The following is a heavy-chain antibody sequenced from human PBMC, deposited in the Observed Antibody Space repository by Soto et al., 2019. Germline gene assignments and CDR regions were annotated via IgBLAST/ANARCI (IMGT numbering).Heavy chain of an antibody. V-gene: IGHV1-3*01. J-gene: IGHJ4*02. CDR1: GYTFSSHA. D-gene: IGHD6-19*01. Sequence: ASVKVSCKASGYTFSSHAMHWVRQAPGQRLEWMGWINAGNGNTKYLQKFQGRVTITRDTSASTAYMELSSLRSEDTAVYYCARGYSSGWYSEFDYWGQGALVTVSS. CDR3: ARGYSSGWYSEFDY. CDR2: INAGNGNT.